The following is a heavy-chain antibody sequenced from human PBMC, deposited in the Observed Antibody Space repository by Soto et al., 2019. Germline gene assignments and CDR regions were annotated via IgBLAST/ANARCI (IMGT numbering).Heavy chain of an antibody. CDR3: ARDRQHTYGNCFDP. CDR1: GGSIRDYF. CDR2: VYNRGNT. Sequence: SETLSLTCTVSGGSIRDYFWTWIRQPPGKGLEWIGYVYNRGNTKYNPSLKSRVTIWEDMSKNQVSLRLSSVTAADTAIYYCARDRQHTYGNCFDPWGQGTLVTVSS. J-gene: IGHJ5*02. V-gene: IGHV4-59*01. D-gene: IGHD4-17*01.